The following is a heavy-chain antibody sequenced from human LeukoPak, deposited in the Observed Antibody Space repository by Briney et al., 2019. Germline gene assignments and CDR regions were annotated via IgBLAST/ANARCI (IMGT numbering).Heavy chain of an antibody. CDR1: GYTFTGYY. CDR2: INPNSGGT. V-gene: IGHV1-2*06. CDR3: ARDRVGGRAEYYFDY. J-gene: IGHJ4*02. D-gene: IGHD2-15*01. Sequence: GASVKVSCKASGYTFTGYYMYWVRQAPGQGLEWMGRINPNSGGTHYAQKFQARVTMTRGTSISTVYMELSRLRSDDTAVYYCARDRVGGRAEYYFDYWGQGTLVTVSS.